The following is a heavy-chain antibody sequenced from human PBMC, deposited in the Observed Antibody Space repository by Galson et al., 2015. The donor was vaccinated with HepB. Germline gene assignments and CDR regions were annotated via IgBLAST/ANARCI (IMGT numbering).Heavy chain of an antibody. J-gene: IGHJ4*02. CDR1: GFTFGSYW. D-gene: IGHD3-10*01. CDR2: MSGDGSGT. V-gene: IGHV3-74*03. Sequence: SLRLSCAASGFTFGSYWMHWVRQVPGKGLVWVLRMSGDGSGTTYADSVKGRFSIARYNAKNNLYLQMNSLRAEDTAVDYCTRVISGTFAKCAQWGQGTLVTVSS. CDR3: TRVISGTFAKCAQ.